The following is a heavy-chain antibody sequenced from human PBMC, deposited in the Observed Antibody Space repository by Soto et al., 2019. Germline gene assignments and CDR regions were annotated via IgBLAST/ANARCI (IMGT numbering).Heavy chain of an antibody. J-gene: IGHJ5*02. V-gene: IGHV1-69*02. CDR3: ARGAIVVVVAATETDNWFDP. CDR2: IIPILGIA. Sequence: SVKVSCKASGGAFSSYTISWVRQAPGQGLEWMGRIIPILGIANYAQKFQGRVTITADKSTSTAYMELSSLRSEDTAVYYCARGAIVVVVAATETDNWFDPWGQGTLVTVSS. CDR1: GGAFSSYT. D-gene: IGHD2-15*01.